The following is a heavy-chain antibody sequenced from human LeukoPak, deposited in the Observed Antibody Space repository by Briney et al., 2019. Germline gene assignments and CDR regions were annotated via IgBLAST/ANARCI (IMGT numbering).Heavy chain of an antibody. CDR1: GGSISSGSYY. Sequence: PSETLSLTCTVSGGSISSGSYYWGWIRQPPGKGLEWIGSRYYSGTPHYTPSLKSRVTISVDTPKNQFSLKLSSVTAADTAVFYCARHPLASSGYYNWFDPWGQGILVTVSS. CDR3: ARHPLASSGYYNWFDP. V-gene: IGHV4-39*01. D-gene: IGHD3-22*01. J-gene: IGHJ5*02. CDR2: RYYSGTP.